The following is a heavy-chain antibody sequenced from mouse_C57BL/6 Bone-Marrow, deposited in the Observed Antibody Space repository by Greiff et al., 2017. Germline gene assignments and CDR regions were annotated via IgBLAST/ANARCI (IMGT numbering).Heavy chain of an antibody. CDR3: ARGLC. V-gene: IGHV1-81*01. Sequence: VQLQQSGAELARPGASVKLSCKASGYTFTSYGISWVKQRTGQGLEWIGEIYPRSGNTYYNEKFKGKDTLTADKSSSTAYMELRSLTSDDSAVYFCARGLCWGQGTTLTVSS. J-gene: IGHJ2*01. CDR2: IYPRSGNT. CDR1: GYTFTSYG. D-gene: IGHD6-1*01.